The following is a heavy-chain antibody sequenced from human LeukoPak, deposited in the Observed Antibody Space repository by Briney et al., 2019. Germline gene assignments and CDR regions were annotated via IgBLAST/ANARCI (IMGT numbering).Heavy chain of an antibody. J-gene: IGHJ4*02. D-gene: IGHD6-13*01. V-gene: IGHV1-2*02. CDR2: INPNSGGT. CDR1: GYIFTKYH. CDR3: ASRDSSDWFFY. Sequence: GASVKVSCKASGYIFTKYHMHWVRQAPGQGLEWMGWINPNSGGTDYAQKFQGRVTMTRDTSMSTAYMELSSLRSDDTAVYYCASRDSSDWFFYRGQGTLVTVSP.